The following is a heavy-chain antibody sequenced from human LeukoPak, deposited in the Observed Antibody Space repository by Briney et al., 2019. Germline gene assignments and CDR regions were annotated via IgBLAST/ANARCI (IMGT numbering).Heavy chain of an antibody. D-gene: IGHD5-18*01. Sequence: ASVKVSCKASGYTFTSYGISRVRQAPGQGLEWMGWISAYNGNTNYAQKLQGRVTMTTDTSTSTAYMELRSLRSDDTAVYYCARDPHPDTAMVYHYYYGMDVWGQGTTVTVSS. J-gene: IGHJ6*02. CDR3: ARDPHPDTAMVYHYYYGMDV. CDR1: GYTFTSYG. V-gene: IGHV1-18*01. CDR2: ISAYNGNT.